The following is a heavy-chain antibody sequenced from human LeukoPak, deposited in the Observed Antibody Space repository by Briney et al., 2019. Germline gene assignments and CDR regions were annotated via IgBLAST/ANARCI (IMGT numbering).Heavy chain of an antibody. V-gene: IGHV3-48*02. CDR1: GFTVSGYS. CDR3: VRDPDALDY. CDR2: LRYNGETK. Sequence: PGGSLRLSCVVSGFTVSGYSMNWGRQAPGKGLEWVAYLRYNGETKYYADSVKGRFTISRDNAKNSLYLQMNSLRDEDTAVYYCVRDPDALDYWGQGTLVTVSS. D-gene: IGHD2-2*01. J-gene: IGHJ4*02.